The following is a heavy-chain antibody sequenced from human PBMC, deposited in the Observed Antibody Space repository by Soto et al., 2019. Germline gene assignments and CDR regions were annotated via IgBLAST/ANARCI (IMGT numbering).Heavy chain of an antibody. V-gene: IGHV4-31*03. D-gene: IGHD2-21*02. Sequence: PSETLSLTCTVSGGSISSGGYYWSWIRQHPGKGLEWIGHIYYSGSTYYNPSLKSRVTISVDTSKNQFSLKLSSVTAADTAVYYCAREQYCGGDCYRGAFDIWGQGTMVTVSS. CDR2: IYYSGST. J-gene: IGHJ3*02. CDR1: GGSISSGGYY. CDR3: AREQYCGGDCYRGAFDI.